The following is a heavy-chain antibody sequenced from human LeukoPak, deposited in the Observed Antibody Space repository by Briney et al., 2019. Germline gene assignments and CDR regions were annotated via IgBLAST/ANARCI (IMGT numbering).Heavy chain of an antibody. CDR2: IYYSGST. J-gene: IGHJ4*02. Sequence: SETLSLTCTVSGGSISSYYWSWIRQPPGKGLEWIGYIYYSGSTNYNPSLKSRVTISVDTSKNQFSLKLSSVTAADTAVYYCAGHSTQQQLDLLYFDYWGQGTLVTVSS. V-gene: IGHV4-59*08. D-gene: IGHD6-13*01. CDR1: GGSISSYY. CDR3: AGHSTQQQLDLLYFDY.